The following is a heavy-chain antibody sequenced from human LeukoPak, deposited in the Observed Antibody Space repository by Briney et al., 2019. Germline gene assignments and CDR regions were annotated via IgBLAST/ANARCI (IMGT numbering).Heavy chain of an antibody. V-gene: IGHV1-69*04. J-gene: IGHJ2*01. CDR2: IIPILGIA. CDR3: ARAPRRVSYSYWYFDL. CDR1: GGTFSSYA. D-gene: IGHD1-26*01. Sequence: RRASVKVSCKASGGTFSSYAISWVRQAPGQGLEWMGRIIPILGIANYAQKFQGRVTITADKSTSTAYMELSSLRSEDTAVYYCARAPRRVSYSYWYFDLWGRGTLVTVSS.